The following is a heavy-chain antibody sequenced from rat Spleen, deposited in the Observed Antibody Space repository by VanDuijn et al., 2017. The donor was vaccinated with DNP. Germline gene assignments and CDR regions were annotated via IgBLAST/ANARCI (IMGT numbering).Heavy chain of an antibody. Sequence: EVQLVESGGGLVQPGRSLKLSCAASGFTFGDYALAWVRQSPKKGLEWVANIIYDGGSTYYVNSVKGRFTISRDNAESTLYLQMDCLRSEDTATYYCTRHDYYSSPYYSMDAWGQGTSVTVSS. CDR3: TRHDYYSSPYYSMDA. J-gene: IGHJ4*01. CDR2: IIYDGGST. V-gene: IGHV5-17*01. CDR1: GFTFGDYA. D-gene: IGHD1-2*01.